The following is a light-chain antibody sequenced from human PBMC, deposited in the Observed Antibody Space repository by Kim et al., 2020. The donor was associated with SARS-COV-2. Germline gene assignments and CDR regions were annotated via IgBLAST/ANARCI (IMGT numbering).Light chain of an antibody. CDR2: QDS. V-gene: IGLV3-1*01. J-gene: IGLJ2*01. CDR3: QAWDSSTVV. Sequence: SYELTQPPSVSVSPGQTASITCSGDKLGDKYACWYQQKPGQSPVPVIYQDSKRPSGIPERFSGSNSGTTATLTISGTQAMDEADYYCQAWDSSTVV. CDR1: KLGDKY.